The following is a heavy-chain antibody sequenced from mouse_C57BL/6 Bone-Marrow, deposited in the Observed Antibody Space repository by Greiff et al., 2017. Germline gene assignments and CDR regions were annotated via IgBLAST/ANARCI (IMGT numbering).Heavy chain of an antibody. CDR3: TRIYYYGSSYWYFDV. V-gene: IGHV1-15*01. CDR2: IDPETGGT. J-gene: IGHJ1*03. CDR1: GYTFTDYE. D-gene: IGHD1-1*01. Sequence: QVQLQQSGAELVRPGASVTLSCKASGYTFTDYEMHWVQQTPVHGLEWIGAIDPETGGTAYNQKFKGKAILTADKSSSTAYMELRSLTSEDSAVYYCTRIYYYGSSYWYFDVWGTGTTVTVSS.